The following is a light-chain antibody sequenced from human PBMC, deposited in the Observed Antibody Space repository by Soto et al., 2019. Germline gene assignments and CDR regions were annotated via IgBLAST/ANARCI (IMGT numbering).Light chain of an antibody. CDR2: GAS. CDR1: QSISSSY. J-gene: IGKJ5*01. CDR3: QQYGSSLSIT. Sequence: EIVLTQSPGTLSLSPGERATLSCRASQSISSSYLACYQQKPGQATRLLIYGASTRATGIPDRFSGSGSGTDFTLTVIRLEPEDFAVYYCQQYGSSLSITFGQGTRLEIK. V-gene: IGKV3-20*01.